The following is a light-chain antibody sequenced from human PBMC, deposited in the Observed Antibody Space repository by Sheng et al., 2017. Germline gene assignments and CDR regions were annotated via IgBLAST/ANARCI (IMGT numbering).Light chain of an antibody. CDR2: AAS. CDR3: QLSSSPFT. Sequence: DIQMTQSPSSLSSSVGDRVTITCRASQSISRHLNWYQQKPGKAPKVLIYAASSLQSGVPSRFSGSGSGTDFTLTISSLQPEDFATYYCQLSSSPFTFGGGTEGGDQT. V-gene: IGKV1-39*01. J-gene: IGKJ4*01. CDR1: QSISRH.